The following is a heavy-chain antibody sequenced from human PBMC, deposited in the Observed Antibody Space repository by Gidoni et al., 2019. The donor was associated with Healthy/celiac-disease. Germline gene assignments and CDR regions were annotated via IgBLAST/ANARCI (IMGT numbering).Heavy chain of an antibody. J-gene: IGHJ3*02. CDR3: ARRGSYTTNAFDI. V-gene: IGHV5-10-1*01. D-gene: IGHD1-26*01. Sequence: SPSFQGHVTISADKSISTAYLQWSSLKASDTAMYYCARRGSYTTNAFDIWGQGTMVTVSS.